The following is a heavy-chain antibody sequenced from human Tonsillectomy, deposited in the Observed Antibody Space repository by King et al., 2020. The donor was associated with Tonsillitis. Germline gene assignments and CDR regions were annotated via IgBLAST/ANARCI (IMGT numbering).Heavy chain of an antibody. CDR2: ILYDGSNK. CDR3: AKYRGPTATLKS. D-gene: IGHD3-10*01. J-gene: IGHJ5*02. Sequence: VQLVESGGGVVQPGGSLRLSCVASGFTFSDYGMHWVRQAPGKGLEWVAFILYDGSNKYYVDFVKGRFTISRDNSKNTLYLQMNSLRTEDTAVYYCAKYRGPTATLKSWGQGTLVTVS. V-gene: IGHV3-30*02. CDR1: GFTFSDYG.